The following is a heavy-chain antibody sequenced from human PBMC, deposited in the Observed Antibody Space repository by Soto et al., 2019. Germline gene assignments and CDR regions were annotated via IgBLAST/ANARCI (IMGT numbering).Heavy chain of an antibody. CDR3: ARGITMVRGVIISGDYYYYGMDV. V-gene: IGHV1-69*13. Sequence: RASVKVSCKASGGTFSSYAISWVRQAPGQGLEWMGGIIPIFGTANYAQKFQGRVTITADESTSTAYMELSSLRSEDTAVYYCARGITMVRGVIISGDYYYYGMDVWGQGTTVTVSS. J-gene: IGHJ6*02. D-gene: IGHD3-10*01. CDR2: IIPIFGTA. CDR1: GGTFSSYA.